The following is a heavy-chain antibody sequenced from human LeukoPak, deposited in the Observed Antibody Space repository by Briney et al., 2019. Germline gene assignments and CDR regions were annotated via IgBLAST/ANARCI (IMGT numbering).Heavy chain of an antibody. D-gene: IGHD1-26*01. J-gene: IGHJ4*02. V-gene: IGHV4-4*02. CDR3: SRESGPFSPFGH. Sequence: SETLSLTCGVSGGSITTTNYWSWVRPPPGQGLEWIGEISLSGQTNYNPSPRSRVTMSLDKSKNHLSLILASVTAADTAIYYCSRESGPFSPFGHWGQGTLVTVTS. CDR2: ISLSGQT. CDR1: GGSITTTNY.